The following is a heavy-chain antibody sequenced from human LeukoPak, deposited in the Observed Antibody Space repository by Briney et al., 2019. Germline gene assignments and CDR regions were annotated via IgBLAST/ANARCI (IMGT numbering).Heavy chain of an antibody. J-gene: IGHJ5*02. Sequence: SETLSLTCTVSGGSISSGDYYWSWIRQPPGKGLEWIGYIYYSGSTYYNPSLKSRVTISVDTSKNQFSLKLSSVTAADTAVYYCARGPSDWSGSVLDPWGQGTLVTVSS. D-gene: IGHD3-3*01. V-gene: IGHV4-30-4*08. CDR2: IYYSGST. CDR3: ARGPSDWSGSVLDP. CDR1: GGSISSGDYY.